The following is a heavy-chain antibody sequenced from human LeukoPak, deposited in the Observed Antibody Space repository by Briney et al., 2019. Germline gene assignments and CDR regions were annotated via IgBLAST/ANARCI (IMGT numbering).Heavy chain of an antibody. D-gene: IGHD3-22*01. CDR2: IYYSGST. CDR1: GRSFSTYY. V-gene: IGHV4-59*01. J-gene: IGHJ4*02. CDR3: GSTEYTTSITCRADLSLDTSKNQFSLNQRSVTAADTAVYYFARAVITFGAPVAKGFDC. Sequence: ETVSLTCTVSGRSFSTYYWNWIRQPPGKGLEWIGYIYYSGSTDYNPSLKRRVTMSLDTSKNQFSLHLRSVTAAYAVAYYCGSTEYTTSITCRADLSLDTSKNQFSLNQRSVTAADTAVYYFARAVITFGAPVAKGFDCWGQGSLVTVSS.